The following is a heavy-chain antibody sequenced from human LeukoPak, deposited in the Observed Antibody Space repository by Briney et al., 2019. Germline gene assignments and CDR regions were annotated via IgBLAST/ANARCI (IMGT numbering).Heavy chain of an antibody. CDR1: GYTFTSYD. D-gene: IGHD2-2*01. Sequence: ASVKVSCKASGYTFTSYDINWVRQATGQGLEWMGWMNPNSGNTGYAQKFQGRVTMTRNTSISTAYMELSSLRAEDTAVYYCAHIVVVPAAIRDAFDIWGQGTMVTVSS. CDR2: MNPNSGNT. V-gene: IGHV1-8*01. CDR3: AHIVVVPAAIRDAFDI. J-gene: IGHJ3*02.